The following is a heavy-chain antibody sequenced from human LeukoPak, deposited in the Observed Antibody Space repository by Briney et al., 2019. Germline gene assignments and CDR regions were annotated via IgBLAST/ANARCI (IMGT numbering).Heavy chain of an antibody. V-gene: IGHV3-23*01. CDR2: ITGSGGST. J-gene: IGHJ4*02. Sequence: GGSLRLSCAASGFTFSSYAMTWVRQAPGKGLEWVSTITGSGGSTYYADSVKGRFTISRDNSKNTLYLQMNSLRAEDTAVYYCAKDACSSSPCYAFDYWGQGTLVPVSS. CDR1: GFTFSSYA. D-gene: IGHD2-2*01. CDR3: AKDACSSSPCYAFDY.